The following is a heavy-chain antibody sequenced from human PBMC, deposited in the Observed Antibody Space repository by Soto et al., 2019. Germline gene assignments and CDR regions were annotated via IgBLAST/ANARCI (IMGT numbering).Heavy chain of an antibody. CDR1: GGTFSSYT. CDR2: IIPILGIA. CDR3: ARGALGDTAMVTHFDY. J-gene: IGHJ4*02. V-gene: IGHV1-69*02. Sequence: QVQLVQSGAEVKKPGSSVKVSCKASGGTFSSYTISWVRQAPGQGLEWMGRIIPILGIANYAQKFQGRVTITADKSTSTAYMELSSLRSEDTAVYYCARGALGDTAMVTHFDYWGQGTLVTVSS. D-gene: IGHD5-18*01.